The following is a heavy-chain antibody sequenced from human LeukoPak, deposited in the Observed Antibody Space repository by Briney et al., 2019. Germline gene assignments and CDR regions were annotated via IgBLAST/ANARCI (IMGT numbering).Heavy chain of an antibody. V-gene: IGHV1-2*02. D-gene: IGHD3-10*01. CDR1: GYTFTGYY. J-gene: IGHJ6*02. CDR2: INPNSGGT. Sequence: ASVKVSCKASGYTFTGYYMHWVRQAPGQGLEWMGWINPNSGGTNYAQKFQGRVTMTRDTSISTAYMELSRLRPDDTAVYYCARDLVYGSGSYQRRDYYYGMDVWGQGTTVTVSS. CDR3: ARDLVYGSGSYQRRDYYYGMDV.